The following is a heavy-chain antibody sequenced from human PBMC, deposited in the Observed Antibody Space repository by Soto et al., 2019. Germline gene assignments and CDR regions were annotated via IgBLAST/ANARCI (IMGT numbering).Heavy chain of an antibody. CDR3: ASGYSSSWYCLDY. Sequence: PSETLSLTCTVSGGSISSSSYYWGWIRQPPGKGLEWIGSIYYSGSTYYNPSLKNRVNISVDTSKKQFSLKLSSVTAADTVVYYCASGYSSSWYCLDYWGQGTLVTVSS. CDR2: IYYSGST. CDR1: GGSISSSSYY. D-gene: IGHD6-13*01. J-gene: IGHJ4*02. V-gene: IGHV4-39*01.